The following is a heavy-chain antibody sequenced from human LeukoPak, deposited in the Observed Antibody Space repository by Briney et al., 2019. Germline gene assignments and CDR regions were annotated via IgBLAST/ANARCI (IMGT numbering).Heavy chain of an antibody. Sequence: SETLSLTCGVYGGSFSGYYWTWIRQPPGKGLEWIGEINHSGSTNYSPSLKSRVTISVDTSKNQFSLKMYSVTAADAAVYFCARGWSNGSCHLDYWGQGTLVTVSS. CDR1: GGSFSGYY. CDR2: INHSGST. V-gene: IGHV4-34*01. J-gene: IGHJ4*02. CDR3: ARGWSNGSCHLDY. D-gene: IGHD2-15*01.